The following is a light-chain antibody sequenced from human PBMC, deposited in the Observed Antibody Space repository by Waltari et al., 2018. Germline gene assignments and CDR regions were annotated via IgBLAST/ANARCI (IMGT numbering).Light chain of an antibody. CDR3: CSHAGGTTLV. CDR1: SSDIGSYNL. CDR2: EVN. Sequence: QSALTQPASVSGSPGQSITISCTGTSSDIGSYNLVSWYQQHPGRAPTLMIYEVNKRPPGVSNRFSGSKSGNTASLTVSGLQAEDEADYYCCSHAGGTTLVFGGGTKLSVL. V-gene: IGLV2-23*02. J-gene: IGLJ3*02.